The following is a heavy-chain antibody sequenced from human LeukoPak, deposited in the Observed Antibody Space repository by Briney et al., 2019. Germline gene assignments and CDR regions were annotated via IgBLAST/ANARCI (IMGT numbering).Heavy chain of an antibody. J-gene: IGHJ2*01. CDR3: ARAPSHISGTPWYFEL. V-gene: IGHV3-7*01. CDR2: MKQDGSEK. CDR1: GFTFSSYS. D-gene: IGHD1/OR15-1a*01. Sequence: GGSLRLSCAASGFTFSSYSMNWVRQAPGKGLEWVANMKQDGSEKYYVDSVKGRFTISSDNAKNSLYLQMNSLRPEDTAVYYCARAPSHISGTPWYFELWGRGTLVTVSS.